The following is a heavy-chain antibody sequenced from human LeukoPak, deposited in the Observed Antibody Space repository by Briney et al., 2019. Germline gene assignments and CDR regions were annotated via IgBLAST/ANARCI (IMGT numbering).Heavy chain of an antibody. J-gene: IGHJ4*02. CDR3: AKAQWSAAGKNYFDY. CDR2: ISGSGGGT. V-gene: IGHV3-23*01. D-gene: IGHD6-13*01. CDR1: GITLSNYG. Sequence: GGSLRLSCEVSGITLSNYGMSWVRQAPGKGLEWVAGISGSGGGTNYAESVKGRFTISRDNSKNTLHLQMNSLRADDTAVYYCAKAQWSAAGKNYFDYWGQGTLVTVSS.